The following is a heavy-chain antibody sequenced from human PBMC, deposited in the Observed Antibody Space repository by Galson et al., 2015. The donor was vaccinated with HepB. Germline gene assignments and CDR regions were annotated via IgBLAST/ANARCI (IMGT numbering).Heavy chain of an antibody. CDR1: GGSIVSSSHY. Sequence: SETLSLTCTVSGGSIVSSSHYWGWIRQPPGKGLEWIGRIYYGGSGTTLYNPSLKSRVTISVDPSKNQFSLELRSVTAADTAVYYCARPRYCSSATCTAAFDYWGQGTLATVSS. J-gene: IGHJ4*02. V-gene: IGHV4-39*01. D-gene: IGHD2-2*01. CDR2: IYYGGSGTT. CDR3: ARPRYCSSATCTAAFDY.